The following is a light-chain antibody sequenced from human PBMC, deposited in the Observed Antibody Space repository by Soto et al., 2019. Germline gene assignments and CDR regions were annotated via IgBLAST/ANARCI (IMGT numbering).Light chain of an antibody. CDR3: CSYAGSSTLYV. CDR1: SSDVGSYNL. V-gene: IGLV2-23*01. Sequence: QSVLTQPASLSGSPGQSITISFTGTSSDVGSYNLVSWYQQHTGKAPKLMIYEGSKRPSGVSNRFSGSKSGNTASLTISGLQAEDEADYYCCSYAGSSTLYVFGTGTKVTVL. J-gene: IGLJ1*01. CDR2: EGS.